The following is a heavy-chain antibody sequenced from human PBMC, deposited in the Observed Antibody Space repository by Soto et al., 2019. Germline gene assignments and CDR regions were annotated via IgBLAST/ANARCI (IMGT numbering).Heavy chain of an antibody. V-gene: IGHV5-51*01. Sequence: GESLKISCKGSGYRFSSYWIGWVRQMPGKGLEWMGIIYPVDSDTRYSPSFQGQVTISADKSISTAYLQWSSLKASDTAMYYCARSYSSSSIYYYGMDVWGQGTTVTVSS. CDR3: ARSYSSSSIYYYGMDV. CDR2: IYPVDSDT. D-gene: IGHD6-6*01. CDR1: GYRFSSYW. J-gene: IGHJ6*02.